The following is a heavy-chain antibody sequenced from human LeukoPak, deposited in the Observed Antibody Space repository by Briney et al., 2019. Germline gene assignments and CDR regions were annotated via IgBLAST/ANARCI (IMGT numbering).Heavy chain of an antibody. CDR3: ARGTMKRYSYGFFDY. CDR1: GYTFTSYV. J-gene: IGHJ4*02. Sequence: ASVKVSCKASGYTFTSYVMNWVRQAPGQGLEWMGWINTNSGNPTYAQDFTGRFVFSLDTSVKTAYLQITSLKAEDTAVYYCARGTMKRYSYGFFDYWGQGSLVTVSS. D-gene: IGHD5-18*01. CDR2: INTNSGNP. V-gene: IGHV7-4-1*02.